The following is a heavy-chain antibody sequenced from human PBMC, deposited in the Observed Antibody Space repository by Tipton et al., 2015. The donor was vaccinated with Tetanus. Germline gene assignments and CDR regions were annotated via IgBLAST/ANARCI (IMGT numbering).Heavy chain of an antibody. CDR3: AILPKHWLAPRGAP. V-gene: IGHV4-39*01. Sequence: TLSLTCTVSGASIISSSYFWGWIRQPPGKGLEWIGHIFYSGSTHYNPSLESRVTMSVDTSKNQFSLNLTSVTAADTAMYYCAILPKHWLAPRGAPWGQGILVTVSS. CDR2: IFYSGST. D-gene: IGHD6-19*01. CDR1: GASIISSSYF. J-gene: IGHJ5*02.